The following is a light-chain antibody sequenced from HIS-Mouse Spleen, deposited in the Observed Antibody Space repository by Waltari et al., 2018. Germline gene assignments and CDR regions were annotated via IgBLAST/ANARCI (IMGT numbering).Light chain of an antibody. CDR3: CSYAGSSTVV. CDR1: SSDVGSYNL. Sequence: QSALTQPAYVSGSPGQSNTIPCTGTSSDVGSYNLVPWYQQHPGKAPKLMIYEGSKRPSGVSNRFSGSKSGNTAFLTISGLQAEDEADYYCCSYAGSSTVVFGGGTKLTVL. J-gene: IGLJ2*01. CDR2: EGS. V-gene: IGLV2-23*01.